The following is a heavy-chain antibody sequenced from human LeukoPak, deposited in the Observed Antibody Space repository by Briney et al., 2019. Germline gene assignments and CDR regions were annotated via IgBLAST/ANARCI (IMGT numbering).Heavy chain of an antibody. D-gene: IGHD6-13*01. CDR1: GYTFTSYA. Sequence: ASVKVSCKASGYTFTSYAISWVRQAPGQGLEWMGGIIPIFGTANYAQKFQGRVTITADESTSTAYMELSSLRSEDTAVYYCARDLDGIAAAANYGMDVWGQGTTVTVSS. V-gene: IGHV1-69*13. CDR2: IIPIFGTA. CDR3: ARDLDGIAAAANYGMDV. J-gene: IGHJ6*02.